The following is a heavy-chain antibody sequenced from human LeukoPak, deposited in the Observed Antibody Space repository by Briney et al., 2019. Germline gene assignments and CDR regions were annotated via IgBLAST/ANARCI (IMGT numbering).Heavy chain of an antibody. Sequence: GGSLRLSCAASGFTFNTYTMNWVRQAPGKGLEWVANIKQDGSEKYYVDSVKGRFTISRDNAKNSLYLQMNSLRAEDTAVYYCARNYGDLDYWGQGTLVTVSS. V-gene: IGHV3-7*01. J-gene: IGHJ4*02. CDR3: ARNYGDLDY. D-gene: IGHD4-17*01. CDR1: GFTFNTYT. CDR2: IKQDGSEK.